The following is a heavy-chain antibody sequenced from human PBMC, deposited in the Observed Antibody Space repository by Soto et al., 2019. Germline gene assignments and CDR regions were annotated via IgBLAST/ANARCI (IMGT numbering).Heavy chain of an antibody. D-gene: IGHD3-10*01. CDR1: GGSFSGYY. J-gene: IGHJ6*02. CDR3: ARGVRQQRCGYYYYYYGMDV. V-gene: IGHV4-34*01. Sequence: SETLSLTCAVYGGSFSGYYWRWIRQPPGKGLEWIGESNHSGSTNYNPSLKSRVTISVDTSKNQFSLKLSSVTAADTAVYYCARGVRQQRCGYYYYYYGMDVWGQGTTVTVSS. CDR2: SNHSGST.